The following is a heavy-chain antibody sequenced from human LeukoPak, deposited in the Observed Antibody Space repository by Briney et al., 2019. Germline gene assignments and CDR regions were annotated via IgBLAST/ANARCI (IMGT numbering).Heavy chain of an antibody. Sequence: PSETLSLTCTVSGGSISSYYWSWIRQPPGKGLEWIGYIFYSGSTYYNPSLKSRVTMSVDTSKNQFSLKLSSVTAADTAVYYCAATDIAAAGTWLDPWGQGTLVTVSS. CDR3: AATDIAAAGTWLDP. D-gene: IGHD6-13*01. J-gene: IGHJ5*02. CDR2: IFYSGST. V-gene: IGHV4-59*08. CDR1: GGSISSYY.